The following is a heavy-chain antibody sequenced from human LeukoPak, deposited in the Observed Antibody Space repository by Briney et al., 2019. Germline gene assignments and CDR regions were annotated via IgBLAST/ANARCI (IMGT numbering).Heavy chain of an antibody. CDR1: GYTFTGYY. V-gene: IGHV1-2*02. J-gene: IGHJ3*02. CDR3: ARVRIRGDLDAFDI. D-gene: IGHD2-21*02. Sequence: GASVKVSCKASGYTFTGYYMHWVRQAPGQGLERMGWINPNSGGTNYAQKFQGRVTMTRDTSISTAYMELSRLRSDDTAVYYCARVRIRGDLDAFDIWGQGTMVTVSS. CDR2: INPNSGGT.